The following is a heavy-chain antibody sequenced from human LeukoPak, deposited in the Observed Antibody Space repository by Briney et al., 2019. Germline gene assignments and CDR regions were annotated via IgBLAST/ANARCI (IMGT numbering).Heavy chain of an antibody. CDR1: GYTFTDYY. CDR2: INPNSGGT. Sequence: ASVKVSCKASGYTFTDYYMHWVRQAPGQGLEWMGWINPNSGGTNYAQKFQGRVTMTRDTSISTAYMELSSLRSDDTAVYYCEGYGDPADYWGQGTLVTVSS. D-gene: IGHD4-17*01. CDR3: EGYGDPADY. V-gene: IGHV1-2*02. J-gene: IGHJ4*02.